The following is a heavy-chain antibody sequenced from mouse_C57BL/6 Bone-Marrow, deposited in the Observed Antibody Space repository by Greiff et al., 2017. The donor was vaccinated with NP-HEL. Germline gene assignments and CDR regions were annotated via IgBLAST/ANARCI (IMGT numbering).Heavy chain of an antibody. CDR3: ARGGTTHYDGYSLYYAMDY. V-gene: IGHV1-61*01. CDR2: IYPSDSET. CDR1: GYTFTSYW. J-gene: IGHJ4*01. Sequence: QVQLQQPGAELVRPGSSVKLSCKASGYTFTSYWMDWVKQRPGQGLEWIGNIYPSDSETHYNQKFKDKATLTVDKSSSTAYMQLSSLTSEDSAVYYCARGGTTHYDGYSLYYAMDYWGQGTSVTVSS. D-gene: IGHD2-3*01.